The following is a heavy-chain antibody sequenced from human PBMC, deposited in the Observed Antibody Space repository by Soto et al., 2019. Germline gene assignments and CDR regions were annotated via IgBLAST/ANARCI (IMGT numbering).Heavy chain of an antibody. Sequence: QVQLQESGPGLVKPSETLSLTCSVSGGSISSSYWSWIRQPPGKGLEWIGYISYSGSTTYNPSLKNRITLSVDTSKNQFSLRVSSVTAADTAVYYCARGHRAMEYYYYYGMDVWGQGTTVTVSS. J-gene: IGHJ6*02. V-gene: IGHV4-59*01. CDR3: ARGHRAMEYYYYYGMDV. CDR2: ISYSGST. CDR1: GGSISSSY. D-gene: IGHD5-18*01.